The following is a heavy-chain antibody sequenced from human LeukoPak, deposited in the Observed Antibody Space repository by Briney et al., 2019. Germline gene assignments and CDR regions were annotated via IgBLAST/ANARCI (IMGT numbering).Heavy chain of an antibody. CDR2: INPNSGGT. CDR1: GYTFTGYY. J-gene: IGHJ5*02. V-gene: IGHV1-2*06. CDR3: ARAYCSSTSCYNWFDL. D-gene: IGHD2-2*01. Sequence: ASVKVSCKASGYTFTGYYMHWVRQAPGQGLEWMGRINPNSGGTNYAQKFQGRVTMTRDTSISTAYMELSRLRSDDTAVYYCARAYCSSTSCYNWFDLWGQGTLVTVSS.